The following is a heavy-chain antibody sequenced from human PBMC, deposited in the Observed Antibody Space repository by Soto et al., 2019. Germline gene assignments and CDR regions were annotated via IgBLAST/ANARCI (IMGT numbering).Heavy chain of an antibody. CDR1: GFTFSLYP. V-gene: IGHV3-48*02. D-gene: IGHD2-2*01. CDR2: ISPSNTTI. J-gene: IGHJ3*01. Sequence: QLVESGGGLVQPGGSLRLSCAASGFTFSLYPMNWVRQAPGKGLEWLSYISPSNTTIYYADSVKGRFTISRDNATDSLDLQMNGLRDDDTAVYYCARVGRGFCSSARCYTDGFDLWGQGTVVTVST. CDR3: ARVGRGFCSSARCYTDGFDL.